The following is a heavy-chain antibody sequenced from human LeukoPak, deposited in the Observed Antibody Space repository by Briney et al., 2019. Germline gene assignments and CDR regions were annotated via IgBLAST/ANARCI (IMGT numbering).Heavy chain of an antibody. Sequence: PSETLSLTCSVSGGSISSYYWSWIRQPAGKGLEWIGRIYSSGSTNYNPSLKTRVTMSLDTSKNQFSLNLTTVTAADTAVYYCARTSARGAQFDYWGPGTLVTVSS. J-gene: IGHJ4*02. CDR3: ARTSARGAQFDY. V-gene: IGHV4-4*07. CDR1: GGSISSYY. D-gene: IGHD3-10*01. CDR2: IYSSGST.